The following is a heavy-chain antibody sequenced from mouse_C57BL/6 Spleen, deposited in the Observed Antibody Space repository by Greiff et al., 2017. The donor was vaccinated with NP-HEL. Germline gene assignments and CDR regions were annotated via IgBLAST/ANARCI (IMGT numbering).Heavy chain of an antibody. V-gene: IGHV1-50*01. CDR2: IDPSDSYT. CDR3: ARDSSYDDY. CDR1: GYTFTSYW. D-gene: IGHD1-1*01. Sequence: QVQLQQPGAELVKPGASVKLSCKASGYTFTSYWMQWVKQRPGQGLEWIGEIDPSDSYTNYNQKFKGKATLTVDTSSSTAYMQLSSLTSEDSAVYYCARDSSYDDYWGQGTTLTVSS. J-gene: IGHJ2*01.